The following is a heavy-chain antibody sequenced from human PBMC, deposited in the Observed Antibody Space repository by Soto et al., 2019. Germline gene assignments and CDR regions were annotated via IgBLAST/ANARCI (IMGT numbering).Heavy chain of an antibody. J-gene: IGHJ6*02. CDR2: IRSKAYGGTT. Sequence: GGSLRLSCTASGFTFGDYAMSWFRQAPGKGLEWVGFIRSKAYGGTTEYAASVKGRFTISRDDSKSIAYLQMNSLKTEDTAVYYCTRDSRMINGSGSYYYYYYYGMDVWGQGTTVTVSS. V-gene: IGHV3-49*03. CDR3: TRDSRMINGSGSYYYYYYYGMDV. CDR1: GFTFGDYA. D-gene: IGHD3-10*01.